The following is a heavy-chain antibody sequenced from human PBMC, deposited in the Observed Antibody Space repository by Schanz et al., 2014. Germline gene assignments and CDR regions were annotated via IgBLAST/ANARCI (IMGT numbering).Heavy chain of an antibody. V-gene: IGHV3-43*01. CDR3: AKNRAGGYESFLDS. Sequence: EVQLLESGGGLVQPGGSLRLSCAASGFTFDDYTMHWVRQPPGKGLEWVSLVTWDGGYTYYADSVKGRFTISRDNSKNSLYLQMDSLRSEDTALYYCAKNRAGGYESFLDSWGQGTLVTVSS. D-gene: IGHD5-12*01. J-gene: IGHJ4*02. CDR2: VTWDGGYT. CDR1: GFTFDDYT.